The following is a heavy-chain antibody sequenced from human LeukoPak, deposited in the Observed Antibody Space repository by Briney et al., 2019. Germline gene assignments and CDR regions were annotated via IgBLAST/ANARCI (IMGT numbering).Heavy chain of an antibody. CDR1: GFTFSSYG. D-gene: IGHD6-6*01. CDR3: ARDEAFGIAARPDFDY. Sequence: GRSLRLSCAASGFTFSSYGMHWVRQAPGKGLEWVAVIWYDGSNKYYADSVKGRFTISRDNSKNTLYLQMNSLRAEDTAVYYCARDEAFGIAARPDFDYWGQGTLVTVPS. J-gene: IGHJ4*02. V-gene: IGHV3-33*01. CDR2: IWYDGSNK.